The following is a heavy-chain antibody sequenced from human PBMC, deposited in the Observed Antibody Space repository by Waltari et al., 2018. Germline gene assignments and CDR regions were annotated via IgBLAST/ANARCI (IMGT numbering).Heavy chain of an antibody. CDR1: GGSISPSY. CDR2: SSGSGST. D-gene: IGHD3-16*01. V-gene: IGHV4-4*07. J-gene: IGHJ4*02. Sequence: QVQLQESGPGLVKPSETLSLTCTVSGGSISPSYWSWWRQPAGKGRDWVGRSSGSGSTNDNPSLKSRVTMSVDTSKNQFSLKLNSVTAADTAVYCCARDGLGSRPFDYWGQGTLVTVSS. CDR3: ARDGLGSRPFDY.